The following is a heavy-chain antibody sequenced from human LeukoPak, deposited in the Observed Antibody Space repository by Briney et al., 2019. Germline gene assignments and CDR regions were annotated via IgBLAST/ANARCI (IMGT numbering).Heavy chain of an antibody. Sequence: ASVKVSCKASGYTFTSYDINWVRQATGQGLEWMGWMNPNSGNTGYAQKLQGRVTMTRNTSISTAYMELSSLRSEDTAVYYCATGYCTNGVCYSFDYWGQGTLVTVSS. CDR1: GYTFTSYD. D-gene: IGHD2-8*01. J-gene: IGHJ4*02. CDR3: ATGYCTNGVCYSFDY. CDR2: MNPNSGNT. V-gene: IGHV1-8*01.